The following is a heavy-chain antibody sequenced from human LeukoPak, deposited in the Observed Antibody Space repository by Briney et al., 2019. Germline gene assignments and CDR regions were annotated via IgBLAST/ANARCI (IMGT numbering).Heavy chain of an antibody. V-gene: IGHV3-23*01. CDR3: AKDLIAVAGPSYFQH. Sequence: GGSLRLSCAASGFTFSSYAISWVRQAPGKGLEWVSAISGSGGSTYYADSVKGRFTISRDNSKNTLYLQMNSLRAEDTAVYYCAKDLIAVAGPSYFQHWGQGTLVTVSS. D-gene: IGHD6-19*01. J-gene: IGHJ1*01. CDR2: ISGSGGST. CDR1: GFTFSSYA.